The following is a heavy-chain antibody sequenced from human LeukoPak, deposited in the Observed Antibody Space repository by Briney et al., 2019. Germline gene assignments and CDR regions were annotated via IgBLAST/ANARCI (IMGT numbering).Heavy chain of an antibody. D-gene: IGHD2-21*02. J-gene: IGHJ4*02. CDR1: GGTFSSYA. CDR3: ASQPGGAYCGGDCQGDIDY. Sequence: GASVKVSCKASGGTFSSYAISWVRQAPGQGLEWMGGIIPIFGTANYAQKFQGRVTITADKSTSTAYMELSSLRSEDTAVYYCASQPGGAYCGGDCQGDIDYWGQGTLVTVSS. V-gene: IGHV1-69*06. CDR2: IIPIFGTA.